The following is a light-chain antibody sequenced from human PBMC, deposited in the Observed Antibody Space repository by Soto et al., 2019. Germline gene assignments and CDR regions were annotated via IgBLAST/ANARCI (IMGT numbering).Light chain of an antibody. CDR1: SSEVGTYNL. CDR2: DVS. Sequence: QSALTQPASVSGSPGQSITISCTSSEVGTYNLVSWYQHHPGKAPKLMIYDVSKRPSGVSNRFSGSKSGNTASLTISGLQAEDEAYYYCCSYAGSSTVVFGGGTKLTVL. J-gene: IGLJ2*01. V-gene: IGLV2-23*02. CDR3: CSYAGSSTVV.